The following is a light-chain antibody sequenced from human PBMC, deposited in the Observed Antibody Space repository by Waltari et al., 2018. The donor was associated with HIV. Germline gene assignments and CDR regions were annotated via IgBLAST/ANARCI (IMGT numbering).Light chain of an antibody. Sequence: DIVMTQSPDSLAVSLGERATINCKSSQSVLYSSNNKNYSAWYQQKPGQPPKLLIYWASTRESGVPDRFSGSGSGTDFTLTISSLQAEDVAVYYCQQYYSTPPYTFGQGTKLEIK. J-gene: IGKJ2*01. CDR3: QQYYSTPPYT. CDR1: QSVLYSSNNKNY. CDR2: WAS. V-gene: IGKV4-1*01.